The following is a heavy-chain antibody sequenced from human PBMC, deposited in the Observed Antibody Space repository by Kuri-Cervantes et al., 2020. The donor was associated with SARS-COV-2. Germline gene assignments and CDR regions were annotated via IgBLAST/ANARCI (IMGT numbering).Heavy chain of an antibody. D-gene: IGHD6-6*01. CDR2: INSDGSST. Sequence: GESLKISCAASGFTFSSYWMHWVRQAPGKGLVWVSRINSDGSSTSYADSVKGRFTISRDNAKNTLYLQMNSLRAEDTAVYYCARNADRIAARFGWSNPSWFDPWGQGTLVTVSS. V-gene: IGHV3-74*01. CDR1: GFTFSSYW. CDR3: ARNADRIAARFGWSNPSWFDP. J-gene: IGHJ5*02.